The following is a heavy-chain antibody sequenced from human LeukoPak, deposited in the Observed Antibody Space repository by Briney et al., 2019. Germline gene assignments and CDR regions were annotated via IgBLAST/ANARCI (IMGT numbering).Heavy chain of an antibody. J-gene: IGHJ4*02. Sequence: GGSLRLSCAASGFTFSSYAMSWVRQAPGKGLEWVSTISSSGGTPYYADSVKGRFTISRDNSKNTVNLQMNSLRAEDTAIYYCARDHSGYSSGWYYFDYWGQGTLVTVSA. V-gene: IGHV3-23*01. CDR2: ISSSGGTP. CDR1: GFTFSSYA. CDR3: ARDHSGYSSGWYYFDY. D-gene: IGHD6-19*01.